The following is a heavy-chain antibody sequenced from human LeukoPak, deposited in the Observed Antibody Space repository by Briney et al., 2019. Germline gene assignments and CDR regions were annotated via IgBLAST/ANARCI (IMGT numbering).Heavy chain of an antibody. CDR2: ISSSGSTI. Sequence: PGGSLRLSCAASGFTFSSYSMNWVRQAPGKGLEWVSYISSSGSTIYYADSVKGRFTISRDNAKNSLYLQMNSLRAEDTAVYYCARRARLRSDAFDIWGQGTMVTVSS. CDR3: ARRARLRSDAFDI. V-gene: IGHV3-48*04. J-gene: IGHJ3*02. CDR1: GFTFSSYS.